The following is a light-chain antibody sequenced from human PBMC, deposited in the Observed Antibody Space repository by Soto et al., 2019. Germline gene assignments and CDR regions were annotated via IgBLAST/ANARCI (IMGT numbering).Light chain of an antibody. J-gene: IGKJ3*01. CDR1: QSLLHSNGYNY. CDR3: MQALQTPIT. CDR2: LGS. Sequence: DIVMTQSPLSLPVTPGEPASISCRSSQSLLHSNGYNYLDWYLQKPGQSPQLLIYLGSNRASGVPDRFSGSGSGTDFTVKISRVEAEDVGVYYGMQALQTPITFGPGTKVDIK. V-gene: IGKV2-28*01.